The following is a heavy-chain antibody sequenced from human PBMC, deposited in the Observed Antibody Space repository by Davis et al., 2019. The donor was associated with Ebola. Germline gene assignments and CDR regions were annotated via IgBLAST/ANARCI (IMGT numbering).Heavy chain of an antibody. J-gene: IGHJ6*02. CDR2: ISSSGSTI. D-gene: IGHD2-15*01. CDR3: SRSKCSGGSCYSTQYYYYYGMDV. Sequence: GGSLRLSCAVSGVTFRNYVMSWIRQAPGKGLEWVSYISSSGSTIYYADSVKGRFTISRDNAKNSLYLQMNSLRAEDTAVYYCSRSKCSGGSCYSTQYYYYYGMDVWGQGTTVTVSS. CDR1: GVTFRNYV. V-gene: IGHV3-11*01.